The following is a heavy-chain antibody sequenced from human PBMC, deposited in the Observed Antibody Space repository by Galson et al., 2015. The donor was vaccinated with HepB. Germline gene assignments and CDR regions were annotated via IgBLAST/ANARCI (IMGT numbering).Heavy chain of an antibody. J-gene: IGHJ2*01. CDR3: AKDGRITIFGVVINRVWWYFDL. CDR2: ISGSGGST. V-gene: IGHV3-23*01. CDR1: GFTFSSYA. D-gene: IGHD3-3*01. Sequence: SLRLSCAASGFTFSSYAMSWVRQAPGKGLEWVSAISGSGGSTYYADSVKGRFTISRDNSKNTLYLQMNSLRAEDTAVYYCAKDGRITIFGVVINRVWWYFDLWGRGTLVTVSS.